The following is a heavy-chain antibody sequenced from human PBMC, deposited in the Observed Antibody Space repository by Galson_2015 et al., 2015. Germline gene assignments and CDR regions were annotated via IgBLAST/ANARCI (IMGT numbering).Heavy chain of an antibody. CDR2: ISYDGSNK. Sequence: SLRLSCAASGFTFSSYAMHWVRQAPGKGLEWVAVISYDGSNKYYADSVKGRFTISRDNSKNTLYLQMNSLRAEDTAVYYCARVRGVGALDAFDIWGQGTMVTVSS. V-gene: IGHV3-30-3*01. CDR3: ARVRGVGALDAFDI. CDR1: GFTFSSYA. D-gene: IGHD1-26*01. J-gene: IGHJ3*02.